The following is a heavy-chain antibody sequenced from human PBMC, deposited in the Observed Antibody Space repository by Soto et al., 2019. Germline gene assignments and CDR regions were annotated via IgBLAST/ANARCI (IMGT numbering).Heavy chain of an antibody. J-gene: IGHJ6*02. Sequence: PGESLKISCKGSGHSFTSYWISWVRQMPGKGLEWMGRIDPSDSYTNYSPSFQGHVTISADKSISTAYLQWSSLKASDTAMYYCARPLRVGSSGRYGMDVWGQGTTVTVSS. CDR3: ARPLRVGSSGRYGMDV. CDR2: IDPSDSYT. D-gene: IGHD6-19*01. CDR1: GHSFTSYW. V-gene: IGHV5-10-1*01.